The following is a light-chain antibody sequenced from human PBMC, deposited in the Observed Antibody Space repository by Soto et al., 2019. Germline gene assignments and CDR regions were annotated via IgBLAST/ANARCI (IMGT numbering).Light chain of an antibody. CDR2: AAS. Sequence: IQMTQSPSSLYASTGDRVTITCRASQGISSYLAWYQQKPGKAPKLLIYAASTLQSGVPSRFSGSGSGTDFTLTISCLQSEDFATYYCQQYYSYPFTFGPGTKVDIK. CDR1: QGISSY. CDR3: QQYYSYPFT. V-gene: IGKV1-8*01. J-gene: IGKJ3*01.